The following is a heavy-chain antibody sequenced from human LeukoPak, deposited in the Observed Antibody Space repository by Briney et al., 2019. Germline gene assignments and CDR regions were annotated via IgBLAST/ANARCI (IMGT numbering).Heavy chain of an antibody. Sequence: SVKVSCKASGGTFSSYAISWVRQAHGQGLEWMGRIIPIFGTANYAQKFQGRVTITTDESTSTAYMELSSLRSEDTAVYYCAVYDSSGYYSGWYSFDIWGQGTMVTVSS. CDR2: IIPIFGTA. D-gene: IGHD3-22*01. CDR1: GGTFSSYA. V-gene: IGHV1-69*05. J-gene: IGHJ3*02. CDR3: AVYDSSGYYSGWYSFDI.